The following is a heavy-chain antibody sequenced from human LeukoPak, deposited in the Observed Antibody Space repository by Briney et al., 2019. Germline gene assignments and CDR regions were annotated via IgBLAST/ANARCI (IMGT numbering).Heavy chain of an antibody. D-gene: IGHD3-9*01. CDR1: GGTFSSYA. J-gene: IGHJ4*02. V-gene: IGHV1-69*01. CDR3: ARSPYYDILTGYYRPLGY. Sequence: GASVKVSCKASGGTFSSYAISWVRQAPGQGLEWMGGIIPIFGTANYAQKFQGRVTITADESTSTAYMELSSLRSEDTAVYYCARSPYYDILTGYYRPLGYWGQGTLVTVSS. CDR2: IIPIFGTA.